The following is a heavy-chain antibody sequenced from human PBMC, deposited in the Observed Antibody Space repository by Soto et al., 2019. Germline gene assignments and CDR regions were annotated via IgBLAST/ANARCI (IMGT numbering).Heavy chain of an antibody. D-gene: IGHD2-15*01. CDR3: ARGEWWLFDY. CDR2: INAGNGNT. V-gene: IGHV1-3*05. J-gene: IGHJ4*02. CDR1: GYTFTSYA. Sequence: QVQLVQSGAEEKKPGASVKVSCKASGYTFTSYAMHWVRQAPGQRLEWMGWINAGNGNTNYSQKFQGRVTITRDTSASTAYMELSSLRSEDTAVYYCARGEWWLFDYWGQGTLVTVSS.